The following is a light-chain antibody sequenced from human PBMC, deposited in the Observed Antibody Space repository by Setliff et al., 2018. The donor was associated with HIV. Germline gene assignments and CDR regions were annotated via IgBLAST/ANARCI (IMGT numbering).Light chain of an antibody. J-gene: IGLJ1*01. Sequence: QSALAQPASVSGSPGQSITISCTGTSSDVGSYNLVSWYQQHPGKAPKLMIYEVSKRPSGVSNRFSGSKSGNTASLTISGLQAEDEADYYCCSYAGSSTYVFGTGTKGTVL. CDR2: EVS. CDR3: CSYAGSSTYV. CDR1: SSDVGSYNL. V-gene: IGLV2-23*02.